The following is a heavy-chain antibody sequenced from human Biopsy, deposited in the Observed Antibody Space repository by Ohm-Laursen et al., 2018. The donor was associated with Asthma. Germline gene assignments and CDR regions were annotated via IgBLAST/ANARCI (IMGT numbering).Heavy chain of an antibody. Sequence: ASVKVSCKTSGYTFNSAGITWVRQTPGQGLEWMGWISVYNGNTKVAQKLQDRVTMITDTSTSTAYMALRSLRSDDTAVYFCARAVDYSHYYGIDVWGQGTTVTVS. CDR2: ISVYNGNT. J-gene: IGHJ6*02. CDR3: ARAVDYSHYYGIDV. D-gene: IGHD3-10*01. CDR1: GYTFNSAG. V-gene: IGHV1-18*01.